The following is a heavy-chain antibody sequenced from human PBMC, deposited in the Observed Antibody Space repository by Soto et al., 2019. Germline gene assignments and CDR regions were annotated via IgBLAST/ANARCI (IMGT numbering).Heavy chain of an antibody. V-gene: IGHV4-4*07. CDR2: IYTSGST. D-gene: IGHD3-16*01. CDR1: GGSISSYY. Sequence: QVQLQESGPGLVKPSETLSLTCTVSGGSISSYYWSWIRQPAGKGLEWIGRIYTSGSTNYNPSLKGRVTMSVGTSKNQFSLKPSSLTAADTAGYYCARGTFGGYISDPWGQGTLVTVSS. J-gene: IGHJ5*02. CDR3: ARGTFGGYISDP.